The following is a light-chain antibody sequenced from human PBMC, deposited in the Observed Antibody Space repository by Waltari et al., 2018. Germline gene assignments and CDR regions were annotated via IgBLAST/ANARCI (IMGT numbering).Light chain of an antibody. CDR1: QGISTY. CDR2: AAS. CDR3: QQLNSYPRT. V-gene: IGKV1-9*01. J-gene: IGKJ4*01. Sequence: DIQLTQSPSFLSASVGDRVTITCRASQGISTYLAWYQHKPGKAPEVLIFAASSLQGGVPARFSGRGSGTEFTLTISSLQPEDFATYYCQQLNSYPRTFGGGTKVEIK.